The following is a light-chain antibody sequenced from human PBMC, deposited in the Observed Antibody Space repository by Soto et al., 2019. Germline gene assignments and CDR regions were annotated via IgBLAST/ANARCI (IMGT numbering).Light chain of an antibody. CDR1: QSISTW. V-gene: IGKV1-5*03. J-gene: IGKJ4*01. CDR2: KAS. Sequence: DIQMTQSPSTLSASVGDRVTITCRASQSISTWLAWYQQKPGKAPKLLIYKASSLEGGVPSRFGGSGSGTLFNITISSVPPDDFATYYCQQYNTYPLTFGGGTTVDIK. CDR3: QQYNTYPLT.